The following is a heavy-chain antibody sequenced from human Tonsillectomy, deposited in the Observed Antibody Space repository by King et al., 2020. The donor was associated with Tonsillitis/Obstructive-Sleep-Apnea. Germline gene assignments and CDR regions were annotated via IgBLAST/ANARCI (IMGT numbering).Heavy chain of an antibody. V-gene: IGHV3-30*18. D-gene: IGHD3-22*01. J-gene: IGHJ6*03. CDR2: ISYDGNNK. CDR3: AKEQYYYDSSGSTDYMDV. CDR1: GFTFSSYG. Sequence: VQLVESGGGVVQPGRSLRLSCAASGFTFSSYGMNWVRQAPGKGLEWVAVISYDGNNKYYADSVKGRLTISRENSKNTQYLQMYSLRAEDTAVYYCAKEQYYYDSSGSTDYMDVWGKGTTVTVSS.